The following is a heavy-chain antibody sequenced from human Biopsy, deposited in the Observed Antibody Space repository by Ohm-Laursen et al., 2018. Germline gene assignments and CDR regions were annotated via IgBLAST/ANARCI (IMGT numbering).Heavy chain of an antibody. Sequence: ASVKVSCKASGYTFTGYYMHWVRQAPGQGLEWMGWINPNSGVTNYAQRFQGRVTMTRDTSISTAYMELSRLRSDDTAVYYCARDPRYGYGSYFDYWGQGTLVAVSS. CDR3: ARDPRYGYGSYFDY. D-gene: IGHD3-10*01. V-gene: IGHV1-2*02. CDR2: INPNSGVT. CDR1: GYTFTGYY. J-gene: IGHJ4*02.